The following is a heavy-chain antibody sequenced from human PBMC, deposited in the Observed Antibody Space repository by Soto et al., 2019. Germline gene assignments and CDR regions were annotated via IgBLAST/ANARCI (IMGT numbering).Heavy chain of an antibody. Sequence: WGSLRLSCAASVFTFSSYSMNCVRQAPGKGPEWISYIGPSHNDIGYAASVKGRFTISRDNAKKSLYLQMNSLRAEDSAVYYCARAGDYYDNSAYFYKVAESYSGMDFWGQGTMVTGFS. CDR1: VFTFSSYS. CDR3: ARAGDYYDNSAYFYKVAESYSGMDF. J-gene: IGHJ6*02. CDR2: IGPSHNDI. D-gene: IGHD3-22*01. V-gene: IGHV3-21*05.